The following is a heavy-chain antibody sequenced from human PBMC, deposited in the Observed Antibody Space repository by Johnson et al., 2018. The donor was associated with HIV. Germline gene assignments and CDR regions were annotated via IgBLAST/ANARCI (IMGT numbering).Heavy chain of an antibody. J-gene: IGHJ3*02. CDR2: INHDVSAI. CDR1: GFTFSHNW. V-gene: IGHV3-7*03. Sequence: VQLVESGGDLVQPGGSLRLSCIGSGFTFSHNWMSWVRQAPGKGPEWVANINHDVSAIHYVDSVKGRFTISRDNSKNTLYLQMNSLRAEDTAVYYCAKNQEVSREDAFDIWGQGTMVTVSS. D-gene: IGHD3-3*02. CDR3: AKNQEVSREDAFDI.